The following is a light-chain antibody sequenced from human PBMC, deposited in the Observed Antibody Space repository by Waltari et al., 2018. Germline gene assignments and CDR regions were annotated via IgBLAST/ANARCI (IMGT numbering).Light chain of an antibody. CDR1: QGISNY. CDR3: QTYDGVLRA. J-gene: IGKJ1*01. CDR2: DES. Sequence: DIQMTQSPSSLSASVGDRVTITCRASQGISNYLSWYQQKPGKVPKLIIYDESTLQSGVPSRFSGSGSGTDFSHTITSLLPEDVATYYCQTYDGVLRAFGQGTKVEV. V-gene: IGKV1-27*01.